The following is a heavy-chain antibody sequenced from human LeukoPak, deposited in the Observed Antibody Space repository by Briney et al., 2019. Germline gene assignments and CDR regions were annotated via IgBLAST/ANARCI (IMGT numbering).Heavy chain of an antibody. CDR3: AHYHLTYLDG. CDR2: IFSADDK. CDR1: GFSLSTTSAA. D-gene: IGHD1-14*01. Sequence: SGPTLVKPTQTLTLTCTFSGFSLSTTSAALGWVRQPPGKALEWLALIFSADDKRYSPSLRCRLTITKDTSKNRVVPTLTNVDPVDTYTYYCAHYHLTYLDGRGQEALVTVSS. J-gene: IGHJ4*02. V-gene: IGHV2-5*02.